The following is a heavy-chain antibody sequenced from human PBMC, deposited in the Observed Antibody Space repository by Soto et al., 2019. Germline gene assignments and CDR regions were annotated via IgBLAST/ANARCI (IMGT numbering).Heavy chain of an antibody. D-gene: IGHD2-15*01. V-gene: IGHV3-53*01. CDR2: IYSGGST. CDR3: ATECTDSGCRYFDS. Sequence: PGGSLRLSCAASGFTVSSNYMSWVRQAPGKGLEWVSVIYSGGSTYYADSVKGRFTISRDNSKNTLYLQMNSLRAEDTAVYYCATECTDSGCRYFDSWGQGTLVTVSS. J-gene: IGHJ4*02. CDR1: GFTVSSNY.